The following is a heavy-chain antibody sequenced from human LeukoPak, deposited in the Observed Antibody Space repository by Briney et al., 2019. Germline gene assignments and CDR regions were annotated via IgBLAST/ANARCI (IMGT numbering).Heavy chain of an antibody. CDR1: GGSISSSNW. CDR3: ARGRYYYDSSGYPRGWSGHYYYYYMDV. CDR2: IYHSGST. D-gene: IGHD3-22*01. Sequence: PSETLSLTCAVSGGSISSSNWWSWVRQPPGKGLEWIGEIYHSGSTNYNPSLKSRVTISVDKSKNQFSLKLSSVTAADTAVYYCARGRYYYDSSGYPRGWSGHYYYYYMDVWGKGTTVTVSS. V-gene: IGHV4-4*02. J-gene: IGHJ6*03.